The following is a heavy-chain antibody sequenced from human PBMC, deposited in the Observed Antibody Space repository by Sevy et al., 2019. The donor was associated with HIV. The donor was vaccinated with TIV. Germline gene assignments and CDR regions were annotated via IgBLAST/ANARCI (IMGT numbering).Heavy chain of an antibody. V-gene: IGHV1-8*01. CDR3: ARVPGGWKQGSYYYYGMDV. Sequence: ASVKVSCKASGYTFTSYDINWVRQATGQGLEWMGWMNPNSGNTGDAQKFQGRVTMTRNTSISTAYMELSSLRSEDRAVYYCARVPGGWKQGSYYYYGMDVWGQGTTVTVSS. CDR2: MNPNSGNT. J-gene: IGHJ6*02. D-gene: IGHD1-1*01. CDR1: GYTFTSYD.